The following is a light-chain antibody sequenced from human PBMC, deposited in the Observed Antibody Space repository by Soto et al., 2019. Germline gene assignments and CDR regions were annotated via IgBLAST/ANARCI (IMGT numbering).Light chain of an antibody. J-gene: IGKJ1*01. V-gene: IGKV3-20*01. CDR2: GAS. CDR1: QSVSTNF. Sequence: EIVLTQSPGTLSLSPGEGATLSCRASQSVSTNFFAWYQQKPGQAPRLLIYGASTRATDIPDRFSGSGSGTAFTLTISRLEPEDFAVYYCQQYGRTSWTFGQGTKVDIK. CDR3: QQYGRTSWT.